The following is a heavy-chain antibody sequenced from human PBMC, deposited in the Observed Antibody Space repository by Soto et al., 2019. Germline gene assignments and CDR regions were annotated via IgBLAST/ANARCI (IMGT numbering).Heavy chain of an antibody. CDR3: ARVSSSSWLYNYYYYYYMDV. CDR2: ISAYNGNT. D-gene: IGHD6-13*01. J-gene: IGHJ6*03. Sequence: ASVKVSCRASGYTFTSYGISWVRQAPGQGLEWMGWISAYNGNTNYAQKLQGRVTMTTDTSTSTAYMELRSLRSDDTAVYYCARVSSSSWLYNYYYYYYMDVWGKGTTVTV. CDR1: GYTFTSYG. V-gene: IGHV1-18*01.